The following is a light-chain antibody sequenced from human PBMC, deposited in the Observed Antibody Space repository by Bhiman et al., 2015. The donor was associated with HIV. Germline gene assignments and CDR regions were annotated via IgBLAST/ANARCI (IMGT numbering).Light chain of an antibody. CDR1: SGDIGKYNL. V-gene: IGLV2-14*02. J-gene: IGLJ1*01. CDR2: DVN. Sequence: QSALTQPASVSGSPGQSITISCTGTSGDIGKYNLVSWYQQHPGKAPKLMIYDVNTRPSGVSNRFSGSKSDNTASLTIAGLQAEDEADYYCSSYTTSNTLFGTGTKVTVL. CDR3: SSYTTSNTL.